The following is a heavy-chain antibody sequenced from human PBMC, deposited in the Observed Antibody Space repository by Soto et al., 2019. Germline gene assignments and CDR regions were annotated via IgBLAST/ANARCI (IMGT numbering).Heavy chain of an antibody. J-gene: IGHJ4*02. CDR2: ISGSGGGT. CDR1: GFTFSSYA. D-gene: IGHD5-12*01. Sequence: EMQLLESGGGVVLPGVSLRLSFASSGFTFSSYAMSWVRQAPGKGLEWGSAISGSGGGTYYADSVKGRFTVSRDNSKNTLYLQMNSLRAEDTAVYSCAKSWMDNARHRYFDHWGQGTRVTVSS. V-gene: IGHV3-23*01. CDR3: AKSWMDNARHRYFDH.